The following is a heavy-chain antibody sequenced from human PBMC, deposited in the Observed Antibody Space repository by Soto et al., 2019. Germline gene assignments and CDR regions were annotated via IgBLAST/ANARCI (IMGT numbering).Heavy chain of an antibody. CDR3: AKTYYYASGSYSVADK. D-gene: IGHD3-10*01. J-gene: IGHJ4*02. Sequence: EVQLLESGGGLVQPGGSLRLSCAASGFSFTTYSMSWVRQAPGKGLEWVSTISNSRGITYYADSVKGRFTTARDISKNTLYLQMNGLRAEDTAQHSCAKTYYYASGSYSVADKWGQGTLVTVS. CDR1: GFSFTTYS. V-gene: IGHV3-23*01. CDR2: ISNSRGIT.